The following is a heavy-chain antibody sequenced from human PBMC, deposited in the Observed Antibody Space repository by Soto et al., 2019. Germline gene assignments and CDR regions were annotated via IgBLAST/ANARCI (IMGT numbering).Heavy chain of an antibody. V-gene: IGHV1-2*02. D-gene: IGHD2-2*01. CDR2: INPNSGGT. J-gene: IGHJ6*02. Sequence: QVQLVQSGAEVKKPGASVKVSCKASGYTFTGYYRHWVRQAPGQGLEWMGWINPNSGGTNYAKKLQGRATITRAASISTAYMELSRLRSDDTAVYYCASADPNIVGVPAADYYYYGMDVWGQGTTVTVSS. CDR1: GYTFTGYY. CDR3: ASADPNIVGVPAADYYYYGMDV.